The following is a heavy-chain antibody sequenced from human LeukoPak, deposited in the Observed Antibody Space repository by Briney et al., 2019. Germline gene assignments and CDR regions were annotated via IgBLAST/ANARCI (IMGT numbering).Heavy chain of an antibody. D-gene: IGHD3-9*01. J-gene: IGHJ4*02. Sequence: SETLSLTCTVSGGSISSYYWSWIRQPPGKGLEWIGYIYYSGSTNYNPSLKSRVTIPVDTSKNQFSLKLSSVTAADTAVYYCARGNYDILTGYHYYFDYWGQGTLVTVSS. CDR2: IYYSGST. V-gene: IGHV4-59*01. CDR1: GGSISSYY. CDR3: ARGNYDILTGYHYYFDY.